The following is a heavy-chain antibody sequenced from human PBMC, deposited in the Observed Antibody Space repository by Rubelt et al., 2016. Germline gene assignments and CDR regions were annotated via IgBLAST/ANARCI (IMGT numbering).Heavy chain of an antibody. Sequence: CAASGFTFSSYWMHWVRQAPGKGLVWVSRINSDGSSTSYADSVKGRFTISRDNAKNTLYLQMNSLRAEDTAVYYCARHSGFDRGAFDVWGQGQWSPSLQ. CDR2: INSDGSST. J-gene: IGHJ3*01. CDR1: GFTFSSYW. V-gene: IGHV3-74*01. CDR3: ARHSGFDRGAFDV. D-gene: IGHD5-12*01.